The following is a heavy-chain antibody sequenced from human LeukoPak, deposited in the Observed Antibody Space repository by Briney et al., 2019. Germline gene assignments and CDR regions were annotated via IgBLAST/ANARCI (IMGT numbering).Heavy chain of an antibody. CDR3: ARVKVRGVISYYGMDV. D-gene: IGHD3-10*01. J-gene: IGHJ6*02. Sequence: GASAKVSCKASGYTFTSYDINWVRQATGQGLEWMGWMNPNSGNTGYAQKFQGRVTMTRNTSISTAYMELSSLRSEDTAVYYCARVKVRGVISYYGMDVWGQGTTVTVSS. CDR2: MNPNSGNT. CDR1: GYTFTSYD. V-gene: IGHV1-8*01.